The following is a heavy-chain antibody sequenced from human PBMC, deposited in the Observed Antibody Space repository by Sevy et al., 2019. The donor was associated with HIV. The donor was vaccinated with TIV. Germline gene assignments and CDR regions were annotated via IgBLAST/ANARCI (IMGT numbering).Heavy chain of an antibody. D-gene: IGHD6-19*01. V-gene: IGHV4-34*01. J-gene: IGHJ3*02. CDR2: INRSGST. CDR3: ARVYSSAPHFDI. Sequence: WETLSLTCGVSGGSFSAYYWSWIRQPPGKALEWIGEINRSGSTNYNPSLKSRVTISVDTSKKQFSLNLSSVTAADTAVYYCARVYSSAPHFDIWGQGTMVTVSS. CDR1: GGSFSAYY.